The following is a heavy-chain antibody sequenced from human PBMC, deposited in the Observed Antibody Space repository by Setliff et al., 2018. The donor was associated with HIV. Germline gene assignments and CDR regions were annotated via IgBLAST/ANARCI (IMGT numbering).Heavy chain of an antibody. V-gene: IGHV4-61*02. CDR2: VLTSGST. CDR1: DDSISSGANY. D-gene: IGHD6-13*01. CDR3: ARDGFPDSTWRPTDL. J-gene: IGHJ5*02. Sequence: SETLSLTCSVSDDSISSGANYWSWIRQPAGQRLEWIGRVLTSGSTHYNPSLRSRSTISLDTSRNQISLTMTSVTAAETAVDYCARDGFPDSTWRPTDLRGQGTLVTVSS.